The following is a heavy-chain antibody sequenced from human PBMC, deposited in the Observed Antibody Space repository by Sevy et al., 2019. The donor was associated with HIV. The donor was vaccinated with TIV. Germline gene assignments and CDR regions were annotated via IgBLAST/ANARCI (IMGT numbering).Heavy chain of an antibody. CDR3: ARDCYDGSGYQRGLFDF. CDR2: INGHNGNT. J-gene: IGHJ4*02. D-gene: IGHD3-22*01. Sequence: ASVKVSCKASGYILTSYGISWVRQAPGQGLEWIGWINGHNGNTNYVQNLQGRVTMTTDTSTNTAYMELRSLRSDDTAVYYCARDCYDGSGYQRGLFDFWGQGTLVTVSS. V-gene: IGHV1-18*01. CDR1: GYILTSYG.